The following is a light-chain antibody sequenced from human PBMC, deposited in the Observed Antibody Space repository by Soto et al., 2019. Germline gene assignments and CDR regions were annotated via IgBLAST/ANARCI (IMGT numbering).Light chain of an antibody. CDR1: QSVSSD. CDR3: HQYGSSYT. J-gene: IGKJ2*01. Sequence: EIVMTQSPATLSVSPGERATHSCRASQSVSSDLVWYQQKAGQAPRLLIYDTSTRATGIPARFSGSGSGTEFTLTISSLQSEDSAVYYCHQYGSSYTFGQGTKLEIK. V-gene: IGKV3-15*01. CDR2: DTS.